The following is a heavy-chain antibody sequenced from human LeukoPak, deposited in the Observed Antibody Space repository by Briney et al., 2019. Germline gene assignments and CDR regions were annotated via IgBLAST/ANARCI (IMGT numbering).Heavy chain of an antibody. CDR1: GYTLTELS. Sequence: ASVKVSCKVSGYTLTELSMHWVRQAPGKGLEWMGGFDPEGGETIYAQKFQGRVTMTEDTSTDTAYMELSSLRSEDTAVYYCATALVQVPYYYYYGMDVWGQGTTVTVSS. CDR3: ATALVQVPYYYYYGMDV. CDR2: FDPEGGET. V-gene: IGHV1-24*01. J-gene: IGHJ6*02.